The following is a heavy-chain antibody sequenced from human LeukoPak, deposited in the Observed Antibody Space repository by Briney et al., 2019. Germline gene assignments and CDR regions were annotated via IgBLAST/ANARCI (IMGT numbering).Heavy chain of an antibody. CDR2: INHSGST. CDR1: GGSFSGYY. D-gene: IGHD2-2*01. Sequence: SETLSLTCAVYGGSFSGYYWSWIRQPPGKGLEWIGEINHSGSTNYNPSLKSRVTISVDTSKNQFSLKLSSVTAVDTAVYYCARLPDIVVVPAAPDAFDIWGQGTMVTVSS. V-gene: IGHV4-34*01. J-gene: IGHJ3*02. CDR3: ARLPDIVVVPAAPDAFDI.